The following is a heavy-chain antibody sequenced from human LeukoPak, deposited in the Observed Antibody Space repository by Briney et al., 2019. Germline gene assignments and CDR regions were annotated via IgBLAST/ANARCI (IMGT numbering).Heavy chain of an antibody. CDR1: GGSISSGDSY. Sequence: SETLSLTCTVSGGSISSGDSYWSWIRQPPGKGLEWIGYIYYSGSTYYNPSLKSRVTISVDTSKSQFSLKLSSVTAADTAVYYCARELPSHLDYWGQGTLVTVSS. CDR2: IYYSGST. V-gene: IGHV4-30-4*02. CDR3: ARELPSHLDY. J-gene: IGHJ4*02.